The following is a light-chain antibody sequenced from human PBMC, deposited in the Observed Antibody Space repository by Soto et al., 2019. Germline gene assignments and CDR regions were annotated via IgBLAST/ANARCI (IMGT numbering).Light chain of an antibody. Sequence: DIQMTQSPSTLSASVGDRFTITCRASQSINRRLAWYQQKPGKAPNLLIYDASTLESGVPARFSGGDSGTEFTLTISSLQPDDFTTFYCQQYNSYPWTFGQGAKGDIK. CDR2: DAS. CDR1: QSINRR. J-gene: IGKJ1*01. CDR3: QQYNSYPWT. V-gene: IGKV1-5*01.